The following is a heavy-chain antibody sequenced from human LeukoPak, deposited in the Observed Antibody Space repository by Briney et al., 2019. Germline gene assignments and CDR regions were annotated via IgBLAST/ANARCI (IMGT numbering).Heavy chain of an antibody. J-gene: IGHJ5*02. V-gene: IGHV4-59*05. CDR1: GGSISSYY. CDR3: ARQADEGRFDP. Sequence: SETLSLTCTVSGGSISSYYWSWIRQPPGKGLEWIGSIYYSGSTYYNPSLKSRVTISVDTSKNQFSLKLSSVTAADTAVYYCARQADEGRFDPWGQGTLVTVSS. CDR2: IYYSGST.